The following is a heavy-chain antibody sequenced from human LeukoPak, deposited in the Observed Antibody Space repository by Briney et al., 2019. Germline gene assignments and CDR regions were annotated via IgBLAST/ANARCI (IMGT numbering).Heavy chain of an antibody. J-gene: IGHJ4*02. Sequence: PSQTLSLTCTVSGGSISSDDYYWSWIRQHPGKGLEWIVYIYYSGSTYYNPSLKSRVTISIDTSKNQFSLKLSSVTAADTAVYYCARAETPRNSYGYLDYWGQGTLVTVSS. CDR1: GGSISSDDYY. D-gene: IGHD5-18*01. V-gene: IGHV4-31*03. CDR2: IYYSGST. CDR3: ARAETPRNSYGYLDY.